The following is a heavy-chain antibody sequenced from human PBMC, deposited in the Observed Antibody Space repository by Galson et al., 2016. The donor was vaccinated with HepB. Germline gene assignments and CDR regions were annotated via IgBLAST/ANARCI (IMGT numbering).Heavy chain of an antibody. CDR2: ISGGGGST. Sequence: SLRLSCAASGFTFSSYAMSWVRQAPGKGLDYVSGISGGGGSTIYADSVKGRVTIARDNSKNTVHLQMNSLSAEDTAVYYCAKGEWYHPFSAGGGGQGTLVTVSS. J-gene: IGHJ4*02. V-gene: IGHV3-23*01. CDR3: AKGEWYHPFSAGG. D-gene: IGHD2-2*01. CDR1: GFTFSSYA.